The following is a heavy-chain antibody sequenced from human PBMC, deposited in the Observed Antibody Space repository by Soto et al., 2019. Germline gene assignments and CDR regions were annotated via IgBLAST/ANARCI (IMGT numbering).Heavy chain of an antibody. CDR3: ARDRIQLRLGKYSFNGMDV. D-gene: IGHD3-16*01. J-gene: IGHJ6*02. CDR2: IVPRFGSP. V-gene: IGHV1-69*06. Sequence: QVQLVQSGAEMRKPGSSLRVSCKASGGTFSDYAFSWVRQAPGQGLEGMGGIVPRFGSPNYAQKFGGRVTITADTSSSTVYVALSSLRFDDTAVYFCARDRIQLRLGKYSFNGMDVWGQGTTIIVSS. CDR1: GGTFSDYA.